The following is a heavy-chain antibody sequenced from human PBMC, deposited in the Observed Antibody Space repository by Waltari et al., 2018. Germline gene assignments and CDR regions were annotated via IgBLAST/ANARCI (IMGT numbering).Heavy chain of an antibody. CDR1: GYTFPGYS. Sequence: QVQLVQSGAEVKKPGASVNVSCTASGYTFPGYSLYWVRQAPGQGLEWMGWINPNSGSTNYAQKFQGRVAMTEDTSIRTAYMELSRLRSDDAAVYYCARGIGRWELAYGMDVWGQGTTVTVSS. J-gene: IGHJ6*02. V-gene: IGHV1-2*02. D-gene: IGHD1-26*01. CDR2: INPNSGST. CDR3: ARGIGRWELAYGMDV.